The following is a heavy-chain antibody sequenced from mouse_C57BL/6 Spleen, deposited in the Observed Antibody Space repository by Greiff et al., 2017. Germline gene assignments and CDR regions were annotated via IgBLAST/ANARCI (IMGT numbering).Heavy chain of an antibody. CDR1: GYTFTSYW. D-gene: IGHD1-1*01. J-gene: IGHJ1*03. CDR2: IHPNSGST. V-gene: IGHV1-64*01. Sequence: QVQLQQPGAELVKPGASVKLSCKASGYTFTSYWMHWVKQRPGQGLEWIGMIHPNSGSTNYNEKFKSKATLTVDKSSSTAYMQLSSLTSEDSAVYYCANYYGSSSWYFDVWGTGTTVTVSS. CDR3: ANYYGSSSWYFDV.